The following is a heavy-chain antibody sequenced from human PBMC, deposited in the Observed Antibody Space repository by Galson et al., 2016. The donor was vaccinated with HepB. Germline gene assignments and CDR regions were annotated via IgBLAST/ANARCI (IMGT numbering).Heavy chain of an antibody. CDR2: IYYSGSS. D-gene: IGHD1-1*01. Sequence: ETLSLTCTVSGGSISGYYWSWIRQPPGERPEWIAYIYYSGSSDYNPSLKSRVTISVDRSNDQVSLKLSSATAADTAVYYCAGGSTGEYWDFDLWGRGTLVTVSS. CDR1: GGSISGYY. J-gene: IGHJ2*01. V-gene: IGHV4-59*01. CDR3: AGGSTGEYWDFDL.